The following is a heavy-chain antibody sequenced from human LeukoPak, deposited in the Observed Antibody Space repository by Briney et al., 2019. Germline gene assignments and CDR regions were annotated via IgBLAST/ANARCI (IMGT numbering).Heavy chain of an antibody. Sequence: GGSLRLSCAASGFTFSSYAMHWVRQAPGKGLEWVAVISYDGSNKYYADSVKGRFTISRDNSKNTLYLQMNSLRAEDTAVYYCAKVMPPGRIRFYSYYMDVWGKGTTVTVS. J-gene: IGHJ6*03. V-gene: IGHV3-30-3*01. CDR2: ISYDGSNK. D-gene: IGHD2-15*01. CDR1: GFTFSSYA. CDR3: AKVMPPGRIRFYSYYMDV.